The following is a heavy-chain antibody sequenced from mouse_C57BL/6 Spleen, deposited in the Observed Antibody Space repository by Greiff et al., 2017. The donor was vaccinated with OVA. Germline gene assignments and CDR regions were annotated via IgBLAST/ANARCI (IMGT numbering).Heavy chain of an antibody. CDR1: GYAFSSSW. CDR3: ARYYDYAAYAMDY. V-gene: IGHV1-82*01. J-gene: IGHJ4*01. D-gene: IGHD2-4*01. CDR2: IYPGDGDT. Sequence: VKLVESGPELVKPGASVKISCKASGYAFSSSWMNWVKQRPGKGLEWIGRIYPGDGDTNYNGKFKGKATLTADKSSSTAYMQLSSLTSEDSAVYFCARYYDYAAYAMDYWGQGTSVTVSS.